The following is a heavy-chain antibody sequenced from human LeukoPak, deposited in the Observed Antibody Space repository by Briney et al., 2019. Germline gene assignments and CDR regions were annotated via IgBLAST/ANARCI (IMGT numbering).Heavy chain of an antibody. V-gene: IGHV3-21*04. D-gene: IGHD6-19*01. J-gene: IGHJ4*02. CDR2: ISSSLSYI. CDR3: AKGGSSGWPNYFDY. Sequence: GGSLRLSCAASGFTFSSYSMNWVRQAPGKGLEWVSSISSSLSYIYYADSVKGRFTISRDNAKNTLYLQMNSLRAEDTAVYYCAKGGSSGWPNYFDYWGQGTLVTVSS. CDR1: GFTFSSYS.